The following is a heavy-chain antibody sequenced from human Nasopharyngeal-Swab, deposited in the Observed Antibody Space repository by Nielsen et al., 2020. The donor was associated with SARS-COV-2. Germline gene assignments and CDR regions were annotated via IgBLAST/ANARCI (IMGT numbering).Heavy chain of an antibody. CDR3: VRDQGAGVAVAGCLDY. J-gene: IGHJ4*02. CDR2: ISPSGDAT. D-gene: IGHD6-19*01. V-gene: IGHV1-46*01. CDR1: GYTFTNYY. Sequence: ASVKVSCKASGYTFTNYYMHLVRQSPGQGLEWMGIISPSGDATGYAQQFQGRVAMTRDTSTSTVYMELSSLRSEDTAVYYCVRDQGAGVAVAGCLDYWGQGTLVTVSS.